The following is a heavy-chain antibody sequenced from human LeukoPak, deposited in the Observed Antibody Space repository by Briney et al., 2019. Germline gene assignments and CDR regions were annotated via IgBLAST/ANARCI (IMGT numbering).Heavy chain of an antibody. CDR1: GGSISSSSYY. J-gene: IGHJ4*02. CDR2: IYYSGST. Sequence: PSQTLSLTCTVSGGSISSSSYYWGWIRQPPGKGLEWIGSIYYSGSTYYNPSLKSRVTISVDTSKNQFSLKLSSVTAADTAVYYCASDTKGGEMATKYRGEIPYYFDYWGQGTLVTVSS. CDR3: ASDTKGGEMATKYRGEIPYYFDY. V-gene: IGHV4-39*07. D-gene: IGHD5-24*01.